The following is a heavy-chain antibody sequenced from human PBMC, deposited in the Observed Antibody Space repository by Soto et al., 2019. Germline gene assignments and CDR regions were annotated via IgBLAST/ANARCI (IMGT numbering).Heavy chain of an antibody. CDR1: GESFSGYY. V-gene: IGHV4-34*12. CDR2: IFHGGHT. D-gene: IGHD3-22*01. Sequence: PSETLSLTCAVYGESFSGYYWSWIRQPPGKGLEWIGEIFHGGHTNYSPSLKSRVTISVDTSKDHFSLELTSVTAADTAVYYCARPHYDSNTFYSFFDYWDQGTLVT. CDR3: ARPHYDSNTFYSFFDY. J-gene: IGHJ4*02.